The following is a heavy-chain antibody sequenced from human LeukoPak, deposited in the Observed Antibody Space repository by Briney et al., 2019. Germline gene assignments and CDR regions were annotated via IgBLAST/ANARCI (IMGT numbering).Heavy chain of an antibody. Sequence: PGGSLRLSCAASGFTFSTCHIHWVRQAPGKGLEWVALIWYDGSKTYYADSVKGRFTVSRDNSKNTLYLQMNSLRAEDTAVYYCAKDSNDYRDYNYFDFWGQGTLVTVSS. CDR2: IWYDGSKT. V-gene: IGHV3-33*06. D-gene: IGHD4-17*01. J-gene: IGHJ4*02. CDR1: GFTFSTCH. CDR3: AKDSNDYRDYNYFDF.